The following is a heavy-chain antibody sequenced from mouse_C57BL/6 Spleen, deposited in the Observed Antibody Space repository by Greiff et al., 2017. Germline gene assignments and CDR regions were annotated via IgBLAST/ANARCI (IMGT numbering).Heavy chain of an antibody. D-gene: IGHD1-1*01. CDR2: IRSKSNSYAT. CDR1: GFSFNTYA. CDR3: VRHQSGDYYWFAY. V-gene: IGHV10-1*01. J-gene: IGHJ3*01. Sequence: EVQLVESGGGLVQPKGSLKLSCAASGFSFNTYAMNWVRQAPGKGLEWVARIRSKSNSYATYYADTVKDRFTISRDTSESMLYLHMNNLKSEDTAKYYCVRHQSGDYYWFAYWGQGTLVTVSA.